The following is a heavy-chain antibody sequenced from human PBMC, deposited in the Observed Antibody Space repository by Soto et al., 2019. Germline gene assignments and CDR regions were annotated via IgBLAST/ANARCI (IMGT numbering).Heavy chain of an antibody. J-gene: IGHJ4*02. D-gene: IGHD6-13*01. Sequence: SGSLSLTCIVSGGSLSSGGHSWGWLRQLPGKGLEWIGSIYYRGNTYYNPSLMSRVTISVDTSKNQFSLTLSSVTAADTAVYYCARHKDTSSRYLLPDYWGQGSLVTVSS. CDR1: GGSLSSGGHS. CDR3: ARHKDTSSRYLLPDY. CDR2: IYYRGNT. V-gene: IGHV4-39*01.